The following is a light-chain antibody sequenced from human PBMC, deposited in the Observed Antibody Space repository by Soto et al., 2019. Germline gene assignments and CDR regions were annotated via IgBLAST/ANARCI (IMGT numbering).Light chain of an antibody. CDR3: QHYHSYSEA. J-gene: IGKJ1*01. V-gene: IGKV1-5*03. CDR2: KAS. Sequence: DIQMTQSPSTLSGSVGDRVTITCRASQTISSRLAWYQHRPGKAPKLLIYKASTLKSGVPSRFSGSGSGTEFTLTISSLQPDDFATYYCQHYHSYSEAFGQGTKVDIK. CDR1: QTISSR.